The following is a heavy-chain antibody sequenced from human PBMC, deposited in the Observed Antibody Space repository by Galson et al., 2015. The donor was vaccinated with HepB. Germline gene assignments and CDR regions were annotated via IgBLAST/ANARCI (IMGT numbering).Heavy chain of an antibody. CDR1: GGSISSYY. J-gene: IGHJ3*02. CDR3: ARATSYYDILTGYYPSLDAFDI. Sequence: SETLSLTCTVSGGSISSYYWSWIRQPAGKGLEWIGRVYSSGSTNYNPSLKSRVTISVDTSKNQFSLKLSSVTAADTAVYYCARATSYYDILTGYYPSLDAFDIWGQETMVTVSS. D-gene: IGHD3-9*01. CDR2: VYSSGST. V-gene: IGHV4-4*07.